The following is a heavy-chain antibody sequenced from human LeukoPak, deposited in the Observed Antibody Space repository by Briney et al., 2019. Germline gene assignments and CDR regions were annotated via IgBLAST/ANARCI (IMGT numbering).Heavy chain of an antibody. CDR1: GYTFTSYG. D-gene: IGHD3-22*01. CDR2: ISAYNGNT. V-gene: IGHV1-18*01. J-gene: IGHJ6*03. Sequence: ASVKVSCKASGYTFTSYGISWVRQAPGQGLEWMGWISAYNGNTNYAQKLQGRVTITTDESTSTAYMELSSLRSEDTAVYYCASNYYDSSGYYLDYYYYMDVWGKGTTVTVSS. CDR3: ASNYYDSSGYYLDYYYYMDV.